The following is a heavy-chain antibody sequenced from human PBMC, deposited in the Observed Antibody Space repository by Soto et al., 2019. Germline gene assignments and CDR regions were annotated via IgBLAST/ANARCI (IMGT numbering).Heavy chain of an antibody. CDR2: IYYTGHT. J-gene: IGHJ3*02. V-gene: IGHV4-31*03. D-gene: IGHD1-1*01. Sequence: QVQLQESGPGLVKPSQTLSLTCSVSGVSINSGGYYWSWIRHHPGQGLEWIGYIYYTGHTSYNASLQSRVAMSLDASKNQFYLKLSSVTAADTAVYYCARGSQLERDALDIWGQGTMVTVSS. CDR3: ARGSQLERDALDI. CDR1: GVSINSGGYY.